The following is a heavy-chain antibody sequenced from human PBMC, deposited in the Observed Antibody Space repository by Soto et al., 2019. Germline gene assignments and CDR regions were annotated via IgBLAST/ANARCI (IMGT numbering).Heavy chain of an antibody. CDR1: GFTVSSNY. D-gene: IGHD3-22*01. Sequence: GGSLILSCAASGFTVSSNYMSWVRQAPGKGLEWVSVIYSGGSTYYADSVKGRFTISRDNSKNTLYLQMNSLRAEDTAVYYCARDLPYYYDSSGYSLDYWGQGTLVTVSS. CDR3: ARDLPYYYDSSGYSLDY. CDR2: IYSGGST. V-gene: IGHV3-66*01. J-gene: IGHJ4*02.